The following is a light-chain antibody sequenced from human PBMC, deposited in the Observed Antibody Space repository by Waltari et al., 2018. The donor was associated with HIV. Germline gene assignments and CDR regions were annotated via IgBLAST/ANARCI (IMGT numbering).Light chain of an antibody. J-gene: IGLJ1*01. CDR3: SSYTSSSTLEV. Sequence: QSVLTQPRSLSGSPRQSVTISCTGTNADVGAYNYVSWYQQHPGKAPKLIIYDVTKRPSGVPDRFSGSKSGNTASLTISGLQAEDEADYYCSSYTSSSTLEVFGTGTKVTV. V-gene: IGLV2-11*01. CDR2: DVT. CDR1: NADVGAYNY.